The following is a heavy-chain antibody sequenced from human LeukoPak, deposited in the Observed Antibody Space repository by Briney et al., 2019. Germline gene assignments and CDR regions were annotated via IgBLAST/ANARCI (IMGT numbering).Heavy chain of an antibody. CDR1: GFPFDNYA. D-gene: IGHD3-10*01. J-gene: IGHJ4*02. CDR3: AKAYYGSRFSSFDY. CDR2: FNGDGDST. Sequence: GSLSLSFAASGFPFDNYAMHWVRQPPGKGLEWVSLFNGDGDSTYFADSVKGRFTISRDNSKNSLYLQMNSLRTEDTALYYCAKAYYGSRFSSFDYWGQGTLVTVSS. V-gene: IGHV3-43*02.